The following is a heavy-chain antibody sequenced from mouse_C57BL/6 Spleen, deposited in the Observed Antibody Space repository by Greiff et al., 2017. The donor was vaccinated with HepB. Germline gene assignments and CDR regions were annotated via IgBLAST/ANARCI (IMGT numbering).Heavy chain of an antibody. Sequence: EVKLQESGPGLVKPSQSLSLTCSVTGYSITSGYYWNWIRQFPGNKLEWMGYISYDGSNNYNPSLKNRISITRDTSKNQFFLKLNSVTTEDTATYYCAREKGDDYDGAWFAYWGQGTLVTVSA. D-gene: IGHD2-4*01. CDR3: AREKGDDYDGAWFAY. CDR2: ISYDGSN. J-gene: IGHJ3*01. V-gene: IGHV3-6*01. CDR1: GYSITSGYY.